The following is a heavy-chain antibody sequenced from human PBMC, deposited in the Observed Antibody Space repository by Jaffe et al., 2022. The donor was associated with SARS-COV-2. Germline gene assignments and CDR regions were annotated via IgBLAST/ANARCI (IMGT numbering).Heavy chain of an antibody. CDR1: GFTFGDYA. CDR2: IRGKSYGATT. V-gene: IGHV3-49*03. J-gene: IGHJ6*03. Sequence: EVQLVESGGGLVQPGRSLRLSCTGSGFTFGDYAMRWFRQAPGKGPEWVGLIRGKSYGATTEYAASVKGRFTISREDSKSIAYLQMDSLKTEDTALYFCTRDRYSGRQYGRDYYYMDVWGKGTTVTVSS. D-gene: IGHD1-26*01. CDR3: TRDRYSGRQYGRDYYYMDV.